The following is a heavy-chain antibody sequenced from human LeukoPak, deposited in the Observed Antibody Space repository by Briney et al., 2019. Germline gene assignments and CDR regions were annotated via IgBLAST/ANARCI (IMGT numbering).Heavy chain of an antibody. CDR2: IYHSGST. V-gene: IGHV4-38-2*02. D-gene: IGHD3-9*01. CDR3: ARDGRYFDWLIVGYDI. J-gene: IGHJ3*02. CDR1: GYSISSGYY. Sequence: KPSETLSLTCAVSGYSISSGYYWGWIRQPPGKGLEWIGSIYHSGSTYYNPSLKRRVTISVDTSKNQFSLKLSSVTAADTAVYYCARDGRYFDWLIVGYDIWGQGTMVTVSS.